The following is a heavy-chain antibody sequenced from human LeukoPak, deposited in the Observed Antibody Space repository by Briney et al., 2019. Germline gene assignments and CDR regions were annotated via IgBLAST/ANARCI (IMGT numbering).Heavy chain of an antibody. V-gene: IGHV3-23*01. J-gene: IGHJ4*02. CDR3: AISGGYWAWAH. D-gene: IGHD1-26*01. CDR1: GFTFSTYA. Sequence: GGSLRLSCAASGFTFSTYAMSWVRQAPGKGLEWASGISGSGGSTHYADSVKGRFTISRDNSKNTLYLQMNSLRAEDTAVYYCAISGGYWAWAHWGQGTLVTVSS. CDR2: ISGSGGST.